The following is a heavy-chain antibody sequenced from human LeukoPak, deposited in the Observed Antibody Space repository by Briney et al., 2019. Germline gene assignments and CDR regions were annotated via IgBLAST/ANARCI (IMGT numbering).Heavy chain of an antibody. CDR3: ARDLVPNYYDSSGYFPDY. J-gene: IGHJ4*02. V-gene: IGHV1-69*05. Sequence: GASVKVSCKASGGTFSSYAISWVRQAPGQGLEWMGGIIPIFGTASYAQKFQGRVTMTRDMSTSTVYMELSSLRSEDTAVYYCARDLVPNYYDSSGYFPDYWGQGTLVTVSS. CDR1: GGTFSSYA. D-gene: IGHD3-22*01. CDR2: IIPIFGTA.